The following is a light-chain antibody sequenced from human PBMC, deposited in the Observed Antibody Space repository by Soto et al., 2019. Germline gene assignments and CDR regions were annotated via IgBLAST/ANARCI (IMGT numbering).Light chain of an antibody. CDR2: EVS. J-gene: IGLJ7*01. CDR1: SSDLGDYNY. Sequence: QSALTQPASVSGSPGQSITISCTGTSSDLGDYNYVSWYQQHPGKAPKLMIYEVSHRPSGVFDRFSGSKSGITASLTISGLQAEDEADYYCSSFTNTTTLVLFGGGTQLTVL. V-gene: IGLV2-14*01. CDR3: SSFTNTTTLVL.